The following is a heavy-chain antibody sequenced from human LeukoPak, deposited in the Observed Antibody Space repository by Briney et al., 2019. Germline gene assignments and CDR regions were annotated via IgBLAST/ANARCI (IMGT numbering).Heavy chain of an antibody. J-gene: IGHJ6*03. V-gene: IGHV4-59*11. CDR2: IYYSGST. CDR3: ARDRRASGKYQLLNYYYYYMDV. Sequence: PSETLSPTCTVSGGSISSHYWSWIRQPPGKGLEWIGYIYYSGSTNYNPSLKSRVTISVDTSKNQFSLKLSSVTAADTAVYYCARDRRASGKYQLLNYYYYYMDVWGKGTTVTVSS. D-gene: IGHD2-2*01. CDR1: GGSISSHY.